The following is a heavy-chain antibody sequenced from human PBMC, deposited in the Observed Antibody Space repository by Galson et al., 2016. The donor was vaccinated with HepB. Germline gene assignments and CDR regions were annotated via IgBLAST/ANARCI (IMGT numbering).Heavy chain of an antibody. Sequence: SLRLSCAASGFTFSNYAMSWVRQAPGKGLEWVSAISGSGGSTYYADSVQGRFTISRDNSKNTLFLQLNTLRAEDTAFYYCARPYTYYFGSGSYFDVLHYGMDVWGQGTTVTVSS. D-gene: IGHD3-10*01. V-gene: IGHV3-23*01. CDR3: ARPYTYYFGSGSYFDVLHYGMDV. CDR2: ISGSGGST. CDR1: GFTFSNYA. J-gene: IGHJ6*02.